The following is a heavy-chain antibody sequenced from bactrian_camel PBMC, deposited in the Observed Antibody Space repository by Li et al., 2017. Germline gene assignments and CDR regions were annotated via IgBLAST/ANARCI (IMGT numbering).Heavy chain of an antibody. V-gene: IGHV3S6*01. D-gene: IGHD3*01. CDR1: GFTFSINR. Sequence: QLVESGGGLVQPGGSLRLSCAASGFTFSINRMHWVRQAPGKGLEWVSSISKDGSKTFYADSVKGRFTISRDSAKSTVYLQMNSLKSEDTAVYYCATAIWGQGTQVTVS. CDR3: ATAI. J-gene: IGHJ4*01. CDR2: ISKDGSKT.